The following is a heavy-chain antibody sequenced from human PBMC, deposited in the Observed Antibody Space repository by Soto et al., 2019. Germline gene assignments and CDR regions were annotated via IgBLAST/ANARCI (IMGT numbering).Heavy chain of an antibody. D-gene: IGHD3-22*01. J-gene: IGHJ4*02. CDR1: GGSISSGDYY. Sequence: SETLSLTCTVSGGSISSGDYYWSWIRQPTGKGLEWIGYIYYRGSTYYNPSLKSRVTISVDTSKNQFSLKLSSVTAADTAGYYCARVRYDSSGYYYFDYWGQGTLVTVSS. CDR3: ARVRYDSSGYYYFDY. V-gene: IGHV4-30-4*01. CDR2: IYYRGST.